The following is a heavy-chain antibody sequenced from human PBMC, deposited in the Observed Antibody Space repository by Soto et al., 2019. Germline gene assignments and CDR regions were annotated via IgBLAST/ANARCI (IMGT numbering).Heavy chain of an antibody. D-gene: IGHD6-13*01. Sequence: QVQLVQSGAEVKKPGSSVKVSCKASGGTFSSYTISWVRQAPGQGLEWMGRIIPILGIANYAQKFQGRVTITADKSTSTAYMELSSLRSEDTAVYHCAPSSSWYSNYYYGMDVWGQGTTVTVSS. CDR2: IIPILGIA. J-gene: IGHJ6*02. CDR3: APSSSWYSNYYYGMDV. V-gene: IGHV1-69*02. CDR1: GGTFSSYT.